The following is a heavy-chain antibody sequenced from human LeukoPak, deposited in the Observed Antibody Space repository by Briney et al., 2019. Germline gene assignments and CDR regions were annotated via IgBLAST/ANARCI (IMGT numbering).Heavy chain of an antibody. Sequence: GSLRLSCAASGFTFSSYAMSWVRQAPGKGLEWIGEIYHSGSTNYNPSLKSRLTISVDKSKNQFSLKLSSVSAADTAVYYCARYYGGYSTGFDYWGQGTLVTVSS. CDR3: ARYYGGYSTGFDY. J-gene: IGHJ4*02. CDR2: IYHSGST. V-gene: IGHV4-4*02. D-gene: IGHD5-12*01. CDR1: GFTFSSYAM.